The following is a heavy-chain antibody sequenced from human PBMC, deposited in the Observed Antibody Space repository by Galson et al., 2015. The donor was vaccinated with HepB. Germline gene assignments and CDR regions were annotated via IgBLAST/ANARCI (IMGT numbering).Heavy chain of an antibody. CDR1: GFTFSTYS. CDR3: ARGIPYYDILTGYYISHDSGYDY. D-gene: IGHD3-9*01. J-gene: IGHJ4*02. Sequence: SLRLSCATSGFTFSTYSMNWVRQAPGKGLEWVSSITTSSTFIYYADSVKGRFTISRDNSKNTLYLQMNSLRAEDTAVYYCARGIPYYDILTGYYISHDSGYDYWGQGTLVTVSS. V-gene: IGHV3-21*01. CDR2: ITTSSTFI.